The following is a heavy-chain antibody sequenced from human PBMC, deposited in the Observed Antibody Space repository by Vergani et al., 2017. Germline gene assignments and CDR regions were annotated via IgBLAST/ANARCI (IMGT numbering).Heavy chain of an antibody. Sequence: QVQLEESGPGLVKPSETLSLTCTVSGGSFNTYYWNWIRQSPGKGLEWIGYIYSTGSTNYNPSLNSRVTILVDRSKSQLSLKLTSVTAGDTAVYFCARELSYYYGSGSDDYNPYYYEGMDVWGPGTTVTVSS. CDR3: ARELSYYYGSGSDDYNPYYYEGMDV. CDR2: IYSTGST. D-gene: IGHD3-10*01. V-gene: IGHV4-59*12. J-gene: IGHJ6*02. CDR1: GGSFNTYY.